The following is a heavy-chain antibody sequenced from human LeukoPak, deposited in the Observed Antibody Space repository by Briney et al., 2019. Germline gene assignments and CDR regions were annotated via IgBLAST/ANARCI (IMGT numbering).Heavy chain of an antibody. D-gene: IGHD3-22*01. CDR3: ARVYYYYDSSGYYYHDAFDI. CDR1: GGSISSGGYS. Sequence: SETLSLTCAVSGGSISSGGYSWSWIRQPPGKGLEWIGYIYYSGSTNYNPSLKSRVTISVDTSKNQFSLKLSSVTAADTAVYYCARVYYYYDSSGYYYHDAFDIWGQGTMVTVSS. J-gene: IGHJ3*02. V-gene: IGHV4-61*08. CDR2: IYYSGST.